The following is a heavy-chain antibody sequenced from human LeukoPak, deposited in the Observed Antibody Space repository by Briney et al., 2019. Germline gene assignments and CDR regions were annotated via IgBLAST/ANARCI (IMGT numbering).Heavy chain of an antibody. CDR1: GGSISSGSYY. D-gene: IGHD3-3*01. CDR2: IYTSGST. Sequence: SETLSLTCTVSGGSISSGSYYWSCIRQPAGKGLEWIGRIYTSGSTNYNPSLKSRVTISVDTSKNQFSLKLSSATAADTAVYYCARELRFLEWATKPWGQGTLVTVSS. V-gene: IGHV4-61*02. CDR3: ARELRFLEWATKP. J-gene: IGHJ5*02.